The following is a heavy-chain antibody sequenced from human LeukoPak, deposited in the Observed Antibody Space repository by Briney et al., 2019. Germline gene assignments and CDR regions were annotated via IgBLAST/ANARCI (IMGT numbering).Heavy chain of an antibody. V-gene: IGHV4-34*01. CDR3: ARRRYDYVWGSYRQRSGFDY. CDR2: INHSGST. D-gene: IGHD3-16*02. Sequence: SETLSPTCAVYGGSFSGYYWSWIRQPPGKGLEWIGEINHSGSTNYNPSLKSRVTISVDTSKNQFSLKLSSVTAADTAVYYCARRRYDYVWGSYRQRSGFDYWGQGTLVTVSS. J-gene: IGHJ4*02. CDR1: GGSFSGYY.